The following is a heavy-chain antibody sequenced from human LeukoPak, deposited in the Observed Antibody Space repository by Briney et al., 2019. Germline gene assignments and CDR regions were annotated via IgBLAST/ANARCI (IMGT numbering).Heavy chain of an antibody. CDR2: IYYSGST. V-gene: IGHV4-59*08. J-gene: IGHJ3*02. D-gene: IGHD3-10*01. CDR1: GGSFSGYY. Sequence: SETLSLTCAVYGGSFSGYYWSWIRQPPGKGLEWIGYIYYSGSTNYNPSLKSRVTISVDTSKNQFSLKLSSVTAADTAVYYCARHYKTDDAFDIWGQGTMVTVSS. CDR3: ARHYKTDDAFDI.